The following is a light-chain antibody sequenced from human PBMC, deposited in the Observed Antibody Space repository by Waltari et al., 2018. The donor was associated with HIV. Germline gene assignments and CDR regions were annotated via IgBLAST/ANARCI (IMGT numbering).Light chain of an antibody. CDR2: EVS. CDR1: SRSVGSYNY. CDR3: SSYTSSDTVV. V-gene: IGLV2-14*01. J-gene: IGLJ2*01. Sequence: QSALTQSASVSPPPGQSITTSSTGTSRSVGSYNYFPWYQQHPGKAPKLMIYEVSNRPSGVSNRFSGSKSGNTASLTISGLQAEDESNYYCSSYTSSDTVVFGGGTKLTVL.